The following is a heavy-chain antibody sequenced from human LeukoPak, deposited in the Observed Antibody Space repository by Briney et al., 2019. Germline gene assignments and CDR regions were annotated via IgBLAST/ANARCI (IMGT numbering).Heavy chain of an antibody. CDR1: GYTFTSYY. J-gene: IGHJ4*02. Sequence: GASVKVSCKASGYTFTSYYMHWVRQAPGQGLEWMGWINPNSGGTNYAQKFQGRVTMTRDTSISTAYMELSRLRSDDTAVYYCAREHVGSYQYYYDSSWDYWGQGTLVTVSS. V-gene: IGHV1-2*02. D-gene: IGHD3-22*01. CDR3: AREHVGSYQYYYDSSWDY. CDR2: INPNSGGT.